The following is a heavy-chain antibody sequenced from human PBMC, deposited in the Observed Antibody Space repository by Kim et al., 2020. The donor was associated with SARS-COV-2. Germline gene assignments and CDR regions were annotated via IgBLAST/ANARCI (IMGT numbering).Heavy chain of an antibody. Sequence: ASVKVSCKASGYTFTSYGINWVRQAPGQGLEWMGWISAYNGNTNYAQKFQGRVTMTTDTSTRTAYMELRSLRSDDTAVYYCARGYYDILIRHGMDVWGQGTTVTVSS. J-gene: IGHJ6*02. CDR1: GYTFTSYG. CDR3: ARGYYDILIRHGMDV. CDR2: ISAYNGNT. V-gene: IGHV1-18*01. D-gene: IGHD3-9*01.